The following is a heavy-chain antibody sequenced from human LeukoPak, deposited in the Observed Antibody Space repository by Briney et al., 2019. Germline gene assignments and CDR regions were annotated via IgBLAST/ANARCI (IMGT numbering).Heavy chain of an antibody. Sequence: PGGSLRLSFAASGFTFSSYWMSWVRQAPGKGLEWVANIKQDGSEKYYVDSVKGRFTISRDNAKNSLYLQMNSLRAEDTAVYYCATVLPGRCPVDTCYPVFDNWGQGTLVTVSS. CDR1: GFTFSSYW. CDR3: ATVLPGRCPVDTCYPVFDN. CDR2: IKQDGSEK. V-gene: IGHV3-7*01. D-gene: IGHD1-26*01. J-gene: IGHJ4*02.